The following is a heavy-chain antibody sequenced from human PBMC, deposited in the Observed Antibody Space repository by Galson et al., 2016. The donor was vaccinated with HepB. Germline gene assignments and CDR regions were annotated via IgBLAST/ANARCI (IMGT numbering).Heavy chain of an antibody. V-gene: IGHV3-9*01. D-gene: IGHD6-25*01. CDR2: INWNSGNI. J-gene: IGHJ5*02. CDR1: GFTFDDYA. CDR3: TKTSGSGWQIPYWFDA. Sequence: SLRLSCAASGFTFDDYAMHWVRQAPGKGLEWVSGINWNSGNIGYADSVKGRFTMSRDNAKNSLYLQMTRLRAADTAFYYCTKTSGSGWQIPYWFDAWGQGTLVTVSS.